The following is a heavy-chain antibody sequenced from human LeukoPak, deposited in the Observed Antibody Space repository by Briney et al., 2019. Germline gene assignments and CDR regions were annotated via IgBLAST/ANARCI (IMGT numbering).Heavy chain of an antibody. J-gene: IGHJ6*02. CDR1: GLTVSGYA. V-gene: IGHV3-33*08. D-gene: IGHD2-2*01. Sequence: PRGSLRLSCAASGLTVSGYAMHWVRQAPGKGLEWVAVIWYDGSNKYYADSVKGRFTISRDNSKNTLYLQMNSLRAEDTAVYYCARAAIPGCSSTSCYRYYGMDVWGQGTTVTVSS. CDR3: ARAAIPGCSSTSCYRYYGMDV. CDR2: IWYDGSNK.